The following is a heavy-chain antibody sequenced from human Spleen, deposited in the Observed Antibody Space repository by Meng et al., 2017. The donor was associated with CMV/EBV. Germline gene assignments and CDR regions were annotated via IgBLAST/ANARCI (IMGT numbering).Heavy chain of an antibody. V-gene: IGHV4-34*01. CDR2: INHSGST. Sequence: LSLPCAVYGGSFSGYYWSWIRQPPGKGLEWIGEINHSGSTNYNPSLKSRVTISVDTSKNQFSLKLSSVTAADTAVYYCARVGRNWFDPWGQGTLVTVSS. CDR3: ARVGRNWFDP. CDR1: GGSFSGYY. J-gene: IGHJ5*02.